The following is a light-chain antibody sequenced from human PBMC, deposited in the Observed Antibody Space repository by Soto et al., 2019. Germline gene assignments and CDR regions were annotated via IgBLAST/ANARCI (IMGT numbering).Light chain of an antibody. CDR2: YDS. CDR1: NIGSKS. CDR3: QVWDSSSDHRV. Sequence: SYELTQPPSVSVAPGKTARITCGGNNIGSKSVHWYQQKPGQAPVLVIYYDSDRPSGIPERFSGSISGNTATLTISRVEAGDEADYYCQVWDSSSDHRVFGGGTKLTVL. V-gene: IGLV3-21*04. J-gene: IGLJ3*02.